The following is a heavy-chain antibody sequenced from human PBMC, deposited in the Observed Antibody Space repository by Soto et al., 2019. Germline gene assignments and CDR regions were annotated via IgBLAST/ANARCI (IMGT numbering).Heavy chain of an antibody. CDR3: ARDDDYEANAIDL. CDR2: IWNDGSKQ. V-gene: IGHV3-33*01. CDR1: GFTFSRYG. D-gene: IGHD4-17*01. Sequence: PGGSLRLSCVASGFTFSRYGMHWARQAPGKGLEWVAVIWNDGSKQVYDDSVKGRFTISRDNSKNTLYLEMDSLRDEDTSVYYCARDDDYEANAIDLWGQGTLVTVSS. J-gene: IGHJ5*02.